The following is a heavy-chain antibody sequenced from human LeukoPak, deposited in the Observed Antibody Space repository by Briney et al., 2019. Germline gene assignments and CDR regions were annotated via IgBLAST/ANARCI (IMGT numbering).Heavy chain of an antibody. CDR3: ARGGGTVTPDY. CDR1: GFIVSNYY. Sequence: TGGSLRLSCAASGFIVSNYYMSWVRRAPGKGLEWVSVIFSGGTTHYADSVKGRFTISRDNAKNLLYLQMNSLRAEDTAVYYCARGGGTVTPDYWGQGTLVTVSS. J-gene: IGHJ4*02. CDR2: IFSGGTT. D-gene: IGHD4-17*01. V-gene: IGHV3-53*01.